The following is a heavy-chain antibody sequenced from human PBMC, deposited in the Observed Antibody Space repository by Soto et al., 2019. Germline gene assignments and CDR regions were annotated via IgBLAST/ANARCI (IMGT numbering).Heavy chain of an antibody. Sequence: SVKVSCKAFGGTFSSYAISWVRQAPGQGLEWMGGIIPIFGTANYAQKFQGRVTITADEPTSTAYMELSSLRSEDTAVYYCARDAPYCSSTSCPFDYWGQGTLVTVSS. D-gene: IGHD2-2*01. V-gene: IGHV1-69*13. CDR2: IIPIFGTA. J-gene: IGHJ4*02. CDR1: GGTFSSYA. CDR3: ARDAPYCSSTSCPFDY.